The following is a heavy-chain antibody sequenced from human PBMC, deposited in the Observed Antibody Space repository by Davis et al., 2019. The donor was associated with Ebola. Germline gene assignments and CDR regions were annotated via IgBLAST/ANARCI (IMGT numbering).Heavy chain of an antibody. CDR3: TRGRDCTNGVCYKAHWFDS. J-gene: IGHJ5*01. Sequence: SVKVSCKASGGTFSNYDISWVRQAPGQGLEWMGGIIPIFGTTKYAQKFQGRVTITADESTRIAYMELSSLRSDDTAVYYCTRGRDCTNGVCYKAHWFDSWGLGTLVTVSS. CDR2: IIPIFGTT. V-gene: IGHV1-69*13. CDR1: GGTFSNYD. D-gene: IGHD2-8*01.